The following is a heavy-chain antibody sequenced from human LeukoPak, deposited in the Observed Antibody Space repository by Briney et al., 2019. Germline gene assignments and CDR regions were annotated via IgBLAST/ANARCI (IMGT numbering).Heavy chain of an antibody. V-gene: IGHV4-61*01. J-gene: IGHJ4*02. CDR2: IYYSGST. D-gene: IGHD5-24*01. Sequence: PSETLSLTCAVSGGSISSSSYYWSWIRQPPGKGLEWIGYIYYSGSTNYNPSLKSRVTISVDTSKNQFSLKLSSVTAADTAVYYCARVADGYQLWGQGTLVTVSS. CDR1: GGSISSSSYY. CDR3: ARVADGYQL.